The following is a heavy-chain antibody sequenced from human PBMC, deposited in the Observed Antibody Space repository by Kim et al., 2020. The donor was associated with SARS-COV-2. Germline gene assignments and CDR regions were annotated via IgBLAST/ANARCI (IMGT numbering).Heavy chain of an antibody. Sequence: ADLVQGRFTISRDNAKNSLYLQMNSLRAEDTAVYYCARVLYGGNLWYFDLWGRGTLVTVSS. CDR3: ARVLYGGNLWYFDL. J-gene: IGHJ2*01. D-gene: IGHD4-17*01. V-gene: IGHV3-11*01.